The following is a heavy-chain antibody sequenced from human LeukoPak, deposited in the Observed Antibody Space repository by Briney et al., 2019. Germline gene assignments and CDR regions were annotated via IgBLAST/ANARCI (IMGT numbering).Heavy chain of an antibody. J-gene: IGHJ5*02. Sequence: SETLSLTCAVYGGPFRGFFWSWIRQAPGKGLEWIGEISHSCSSNYNPYLKSRITLSVATSKSQFSLRLTSVTAADTAVYYCARGIFYGGRNQYIWFDLWGQGTLVTVSS. V-gene: IGHV4-34*01. D-gene: IGHD4-23*01. CDR3: ARGIFYGGRNQYIWFDL. CDR2: ISHSCSS. CDR1: GGPFRGFF.